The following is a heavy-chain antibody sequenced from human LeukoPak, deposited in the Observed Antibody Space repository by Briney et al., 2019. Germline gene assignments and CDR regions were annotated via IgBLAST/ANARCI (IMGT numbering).Heavy chain of an antibody. J-gene: IGHJ4*02. CDR3: AQSGLVTAIRSYFDY. D-gene: IGHD2-21*02. CDR1: GFTFASYA. CDR2: ISGSGGST. V-gene: IGHV3-23*01. Sequence: AGGSLRLSCAASGFTFASYAVSWVRQAPGKGLEWVSTISGSGGSTYYADSVKGRFTISRDNSKNTLSLQMNSLRAEDTAVYYCAQSGLVTAIRSYFDYWGQGTLVTLSS.